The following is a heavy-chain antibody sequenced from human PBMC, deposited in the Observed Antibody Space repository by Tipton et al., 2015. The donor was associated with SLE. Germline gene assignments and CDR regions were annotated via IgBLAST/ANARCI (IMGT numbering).Heavy chain of an antibody. Sequence: TLSLTCTVSGGSISSYYRSWIRQPPGKGLEWIGYIYYSGSTNYNPSLKSRVTISVDTSKNQFSLKLSSVTAADTAVYYCARGRDSSGYYPYYFDYWGQGTLVTVSS. D-gene: IGHD3-22*01. CDR3: ARGRDSSGYYPYYFDY. V-gene: IGHV4-59*01. CDR1: GGSISSYY. CDR2: IYYSGST. J-gene: IGHJ4*02.